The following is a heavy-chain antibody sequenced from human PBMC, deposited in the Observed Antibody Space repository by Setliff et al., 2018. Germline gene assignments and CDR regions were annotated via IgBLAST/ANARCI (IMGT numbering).Heavy chain of an antibody. V-gene: IGHV3-21*01. J-gene: IGHJ5*02. CDR3: ARDAPGEYDFWSGYSRRPWFDP. Sequence: GGSLRLSCAASGFTFSSYSMNWVRQAPGKGLEWVSSISSSSSYIYYADSVKGRFTISRDNAKNSLYLQMNSLRAEDTAVYYCARDAPGEYDFWSGYSRRPWFDPWGQGTLVTVS. CDR2: ISSSSSYI. D-gene: IGHD3-3*01. CDR1: GFTFSSYS.